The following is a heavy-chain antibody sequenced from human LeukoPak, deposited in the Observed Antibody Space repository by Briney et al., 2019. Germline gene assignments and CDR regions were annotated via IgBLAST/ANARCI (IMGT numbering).Heavy chain of an antibody. CDR3: ARDFWSGSVGFDP. J-gene: IGHJ5*02. D-gene: IGHD3-3*01. V-gene: IGHV4-59*01. CDR2: TYSSGST. CDR1: GAAISTYF. Sequence: SETLSLTCTVSGAAISTYFWSWIRQSPGKGLEWIGYTYSSGSTKYNPSLKSRVTISVDASKNQFALTLRSLTAADTAVYYCARDFWSGSVGFDPWGQGTLVTVSS.